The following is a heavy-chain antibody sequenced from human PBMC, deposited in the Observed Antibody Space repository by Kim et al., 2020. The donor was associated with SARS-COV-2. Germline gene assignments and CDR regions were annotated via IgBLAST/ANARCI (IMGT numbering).Heavy chain of an antibody. CDR1: GFTFSSYS. V-gene: IGHV3-21*01. J-gene: IGHJ4*02. D-gene: IGHD3-22*01. CDR2: ISSSSSYI. CDR3: ARENSNYYDSSGYWGFDY. Sequence: GGSLRLSCAASGFTFSSYSMNWVRQAPGKGLEWVSSISSSSSYIYYADSVKGRFTISRDNAKNSLYLQMNSLRAEDTAVYYCARENSNYYDSSGYWGFDYWGQGTLVTVSS.